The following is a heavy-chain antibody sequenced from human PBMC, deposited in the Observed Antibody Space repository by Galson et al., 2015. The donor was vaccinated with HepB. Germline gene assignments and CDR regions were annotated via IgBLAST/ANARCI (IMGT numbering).Heavy chain of an antibody. J-gene: IGHJ4*02. V-gene: IGHV1-69*13. D-gene: IGHD3-10*01. CDR1: GGTFRTNV. CDR2: IIPIFRTA. CDR3: ARDWGYGSGSYYGY. Sequence: SVKVSCKVSGGTFRTNVISWVRQAPGQGLEWMGGIIPIFRTANYAQKFQGRVTITADESTSTAYMEMSSLRSEDTAVYYCARDWGYGSGSYYGYWGQGTLVTVSS.